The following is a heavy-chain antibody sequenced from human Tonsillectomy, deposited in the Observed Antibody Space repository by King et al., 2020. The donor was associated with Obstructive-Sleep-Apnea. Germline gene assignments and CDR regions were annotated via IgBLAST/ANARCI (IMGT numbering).Heavy chain of an antibody. V-gene: IGHV4-4*02. D-gene: IGHD2-2*01. Sequence: QLQESGPGLVKPSGTLSLTCAVSGGSISSSTWWSWVRPPPGKGLEWIGEIYHSGSTNYNPSLKSRVTISVDKSKNQFSLKLRSVTAADTAVYYCARGQLLFPRWFDPWGQGTLVTVSS. CDR1: GGSISSSTW. CDR3: ARGQLLFPRWFDP. J-gene: IGHJ5*02. CDR2: IYHSGST.